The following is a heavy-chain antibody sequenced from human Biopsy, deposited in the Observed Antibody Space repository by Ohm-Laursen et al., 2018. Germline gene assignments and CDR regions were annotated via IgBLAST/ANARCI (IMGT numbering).Heavy chain of an antibody. V-gene: IGHV4-31*01. D-gene: IGHD3-16*02. J-gene: IGHJ4*02. CDR1: VGSNNRGGHF. CDR2: IYDNGDT. Sequence: SQTLSLTCSVSVGSNNRGGHFWGSVRQSPGKGLEWIGYIYDNGDTYYNPSLMSLVSISADTSKNQVSLRLNSVTAADSAVYYCTRVRTFGGVIGGYYFDSWGQGILVTVSS. CDR3: TRVRTFGGVIGGYYFDS.